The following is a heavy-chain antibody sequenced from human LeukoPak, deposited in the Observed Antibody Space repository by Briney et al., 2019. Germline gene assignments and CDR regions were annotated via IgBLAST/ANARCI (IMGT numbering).Heavy chain of an antibody. CDR3: AKVLAVAGGY. J-gene: IGHJ4*02. V-gene: IGHV3-23*01. D-gene: IGHD6-19*01. Sequence: GGSLRLSCAASGFTFSSYAMSWVRQAPGKGLEWVSAISGSGGSTYYADPVEGRFTISRDSSKNTLYLQMNSLRAEDTAVYYCAKVLAVAGGYWGQGTLVTVSS. CDR2: ISGSGGST. CDR1: GFTFSSYA.